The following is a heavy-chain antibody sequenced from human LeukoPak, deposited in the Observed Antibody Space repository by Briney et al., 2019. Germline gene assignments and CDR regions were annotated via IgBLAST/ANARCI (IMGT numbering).Heavy chain of an antibody. V-gene: IGHV3-74*01. Sequence: GGALRLSCAASGFTFSSYWMHWVRQAPGKGLVWVSRINSDGSSTSYVDSVKGRFTISRDNAKNTLYLQMNSLRAEDTAVYYCARGGVLELRDWFDPWGQGTLVSVSS. CDR1: GFTFSSYW. CDR2: INSDGSST. D-gene: IGHD1-7*01. CDR3: ARGGVLELRDWFDP. J-gene: IGHJ5*02.